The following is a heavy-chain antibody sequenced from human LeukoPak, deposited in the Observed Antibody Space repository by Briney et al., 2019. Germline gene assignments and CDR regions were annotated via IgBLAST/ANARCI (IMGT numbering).Heavy chain of an antibody. D-gene: IGHD3-9*01. CDR3: ASQTGYGGYYFDY. Sequence: PSETLSLTCTVSGGSISSYYWSWIRQPPGKGLEWIGYMYYSGSTNYNPSLKSRVTISVDTSKNQFFLKLSSVTAADTAVYYCASQTGYGGYYFDYWGQGTLVTVSS. CDR2: MYYSGST. CDR1: GGSISSYY. V-gene: IGHV4-59*08. J-gene: IGHJ4*02.